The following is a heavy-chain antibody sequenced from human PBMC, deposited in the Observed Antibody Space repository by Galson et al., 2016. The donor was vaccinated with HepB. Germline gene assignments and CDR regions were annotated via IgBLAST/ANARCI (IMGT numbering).Heavy chain of an antibody. V-gene: IGHV3-48*02. J-gene: IGHJ3*02. CDR2: MSSGSSSI. D-gene: IGHD6-13*01. CDR3: ARDGYSGSLYLGSAFDI. CDR1: GFTFSTYS. Sequence: SLRLSCAASGFTFSTYSMNWVRQAPGKGLEWVSYMSSGSSSIYYADPVKGRFTISRDNAKNSLYLQLTSLRDEDTAVYYCARDGYSGSLYLGSAFDIWGQGTVVTVSS.